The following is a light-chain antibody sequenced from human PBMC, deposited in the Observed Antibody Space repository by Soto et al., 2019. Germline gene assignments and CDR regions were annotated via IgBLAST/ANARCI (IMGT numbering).Light chain of an antibody. CDR2: HAS. CDR3: QQYGGSSPRFT. CDR1: QSLSNTF. Sequence: EIGLTQSPGTLSLSPGDRATLSCRASQSLSNTFLAWYQQKPGQAPRLLIYHASSRATGIPDRFSGSGSGTDFTLTINKLEPEDFAVYYCQQYGGSSPRFTFGQGTKLEIK. J-gene: IGKJ2*01. V-gene: IGKV3-20*01.